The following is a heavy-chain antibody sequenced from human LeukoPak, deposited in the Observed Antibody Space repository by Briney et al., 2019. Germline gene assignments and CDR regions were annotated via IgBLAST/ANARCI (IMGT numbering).Heavy chain of an antibody. CDR1: VGSISSYS. D-gene: IGHD2-21*02. CDR2: MYTSGIT. V-gene: IGHV4-4*07. CDR3: ASRDANTAAAFDI. Sequence: PSETLSLTCTVSVGSISSYSWSWIRQPAGKGLEWIGHMYTSGITNYNPSLKSRVTMSVDTSKKQFSLKLSSVTAADTAVYYCASRDANTAAAFDIWGQGTMLTVSS. J-gene: IGHJ3*02.